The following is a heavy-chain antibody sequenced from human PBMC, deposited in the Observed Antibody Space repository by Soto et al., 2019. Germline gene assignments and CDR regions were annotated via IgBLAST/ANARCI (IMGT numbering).Heavy chain of an antibody. V-gene: IGHV1-8*01. CDR3: ARLNTYYYYYYYMDV. Sequence: GASVKVFCKASGYTFTSYDINWVRQATGQGLEWMGWMNPNSGNTGYAQKFQGRVTMTRNTSISTAYMELSSLRSEDTAVYYCARLNTYYYYYYYMDVWGKGTTVTVSS. J-gene: IGHJ6*03. CDR1: GYTFTSYD. CDR2: MNPNSGNT. D-gene: IGHD5-18*01.